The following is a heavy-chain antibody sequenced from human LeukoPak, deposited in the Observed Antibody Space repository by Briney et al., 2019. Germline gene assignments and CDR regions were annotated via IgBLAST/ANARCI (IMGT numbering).Heavy chain of an antibody. V-gene: IGHV3-33*01. Sequence: LEWVAVIWYDGSNKYYADSVKGRFTISRDNSKNTLYLQMNSLRAEDTAVYYCARKAQDFDYWGQGTLVTVSS. J-gene: IGHJ4*02. CDR3: ARKAQDFDY. CDR2: IWYDGSNK.